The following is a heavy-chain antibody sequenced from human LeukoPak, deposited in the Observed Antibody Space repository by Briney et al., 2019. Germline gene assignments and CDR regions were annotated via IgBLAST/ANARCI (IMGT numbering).Heavy chain of an antibody. CDR1: GGSISSSSYY. CDR2: IYYSGST. D-gene: IGHD5-18*01. Sequence: SETLSLTCTVSGGSISSSSYYWGWIRQPPGKGLEWIGSIYYSGSTYYNPSLKSRVTISVDTSKNQFSLKLSSVTAAGTAVYYCARPRVDTAMVDGMDVWGQGTTVTVSS. J-gene: IGHJ6*02. CDR3: ARPRVDTAMVDGMDV. V-gene: IGHV4-39*01.